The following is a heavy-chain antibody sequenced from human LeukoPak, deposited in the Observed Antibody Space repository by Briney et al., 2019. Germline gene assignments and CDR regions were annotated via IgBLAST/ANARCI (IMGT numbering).Heavy chain of an antibody. CDR1: GGSISSYY. J-gene: IGHJ4*02. V-gene: IGHV4-4*07. D-gene: IGHD2-15*01. Sequence: SEILSLTCTVSGGSISSYYWSWIRQPAGKGLEWIGRIYTSGSTNYNPSLKSRVTMSVDTSKNQFSLKLSSVTAADTAVYYCARYRGYCSGGSCYFGGAKDYHFDYWSQGTLVTVSS. CDR2: IYTSGST. CDR3: ARYRGYCSGGSCYFGGAKDYHFDY.